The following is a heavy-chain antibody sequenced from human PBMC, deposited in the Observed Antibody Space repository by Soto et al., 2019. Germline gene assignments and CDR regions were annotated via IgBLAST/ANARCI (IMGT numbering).Heavy chain of an antibody. V-gene: IGHV3-74*03. J-gene: IGHJ3*01. CDR2: ISTDGSFT. D-gene: IGHD2-2*01. CDR3: ARPRSKSSSGFDL. Sequence: EQLVESGGTLVQPGGSLRLSCVTSGFTFRNHWMHWVRQAPGLGLEGVSRISTDGSFTTYADSVKGRFTISRDNAQNTVYLQMISLRVEDTALYYCARPRSKSSSGFDLWGQGTMVTVSS. CDR1: GFTFRNHW.